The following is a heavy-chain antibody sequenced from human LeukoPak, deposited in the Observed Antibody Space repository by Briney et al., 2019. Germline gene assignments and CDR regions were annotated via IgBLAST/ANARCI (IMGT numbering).Heavy chain of an antibody. J-gene: IGHJ4*02. CDR1: GFTFSTYF. D-gene: IGHD4-17*01. CDR2: IASDGGHT. V-gene: IGHV3-30-3*01. CDR3: ARDPYADY. Sequence: PGGSLRLSCAASGFTFSTYFMHWVRQAPGKGLEWVADIASDGGHTFYVESVKGRFTISRDNSKNTLYLQMNSLRAEDTAVYYCARDPYADYWGQGTLVTVSS.